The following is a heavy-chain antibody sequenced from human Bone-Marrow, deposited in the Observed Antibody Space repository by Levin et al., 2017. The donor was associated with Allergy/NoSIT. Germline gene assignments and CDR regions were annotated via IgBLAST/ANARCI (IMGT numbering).Heavy chain of an antibody. J-gene: IGHJ5*02. CDR2: ISDTGNSA. CDR1: GFPFDMYA. Sequence: PGGSLRLSCAASGFPFDMYAMTWVRQAPGKGLEWVSSISDTGNSADYSDSVRGRFTTSRDNSKTTLYLQMSSLRAEDTAAYYCARGGDTGIATHTKGLDRWGQGARVTVSS. D-gene: IGHD5-18*01. CDR3: ARGGDTGIATHTKGLDR. V-gene: IGHV3-23*01.